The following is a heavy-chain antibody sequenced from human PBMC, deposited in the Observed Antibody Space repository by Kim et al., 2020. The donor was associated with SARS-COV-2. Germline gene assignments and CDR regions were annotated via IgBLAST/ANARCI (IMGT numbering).Heavy chain of an antibody. CDR1: GFTFSSYA. V-gene: IGHV3-30-3*01. CDR3: ARARLEPRMTTVVPSWFDP. D-gene: IGHD4-17*01. CDR2: ISYDGSNK. J-gene: IGHJ5*02. Sequence: GGSLRLSCAASGFTFSSYAMHWVRQAPGKGLEWVAVISYDGSNKYYADSVKGRFTISRDNSKNTLYLQMNSLRAEDTAVYYCARARLEPRMTTVVPSWFDPWGQGTLVTVSS.